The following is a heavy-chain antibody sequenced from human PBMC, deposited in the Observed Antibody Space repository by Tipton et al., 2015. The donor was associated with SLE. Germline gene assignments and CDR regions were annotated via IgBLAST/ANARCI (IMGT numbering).Heavy chain of an antibody. CDR3: ARSYCNSTSCFDAFDI. CDR1: SGSISSSDYY. D-gene: IGHD2-2*01. Sequence: TLSLTCTVSSGSISSSDYYWGWIRQSPGKGLERIGNIYFSGSSYYNPSLKSRVTISIDTSKNQFSLNLSSVIAADTAVYYCARSYCNSTSCFDAFDIWGQGTMVTVSS. V-gene: IGHV4-39*07. CDR2: IYFSGSS. J-gene: IGHJ3*02.